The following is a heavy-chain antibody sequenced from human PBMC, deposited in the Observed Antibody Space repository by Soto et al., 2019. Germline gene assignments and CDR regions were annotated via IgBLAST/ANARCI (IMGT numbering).Heavy chain of an antibody. CDR1: GDSFISYW. CDR3: ARIIGYCRNNDCSWTFDI. CDR2: FYPGDSTS. J-gene: IGHJ3*02. D-gene: IGHD2-2*03. Sequence: PRESLKITCKTSGDSFISYWDTLVLQKPGECVEWMGTFYPGDSTSTYSPSFQGQVTISVDKSISTAYLHLSSLKASDTAMYYCARIIGYCRNNDCSWTFDIWGQGTMVTVSS. V-gene: IGHV5-51*01.